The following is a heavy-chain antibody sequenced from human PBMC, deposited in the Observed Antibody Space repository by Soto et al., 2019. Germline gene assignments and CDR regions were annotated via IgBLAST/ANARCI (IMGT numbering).Heavy chain of an antibody. CDR2: IYYSGST. Sequence: PSETLSLTCTVSGGSISSYYWSWIRQPPGKGLEWIGYIYYSGSTNYNPSLKSRVTISVDTSKNQFSLKLSSVTAADTAVYYCARDQEGATTSYFDYWGQGTLVTVSS. J-gene: IGHJ4*02. CDR1: GGSISSYY. V-gene: IGHV4-59*01. D-gene: IGHD1-26*01. CDR3: ARDQEGATTSYFDY.